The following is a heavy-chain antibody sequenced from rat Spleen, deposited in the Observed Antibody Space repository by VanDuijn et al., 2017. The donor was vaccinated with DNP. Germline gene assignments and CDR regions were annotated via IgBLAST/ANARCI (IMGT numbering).Heavy chain of an antibody. J-gene: IGHJ2*01. D-gene: IGHD1-5*01. CDR2: ISHDDDTT. CDR1: GFTFSNYY. V-gene: IGHV5-20*01. Sequence: EVQLVESGGDLVQPGRSLKLSCVASGFTFSNYYMAWVRQAPTKGLEWVASISHDDDTTYYRDSVKGRFTVSRDNERSSLYLQMDSLTSEDTATYYCATQGQLGITWFAYWGQGVMVTVSS. CDR3: ATQGQLGITWFAY.